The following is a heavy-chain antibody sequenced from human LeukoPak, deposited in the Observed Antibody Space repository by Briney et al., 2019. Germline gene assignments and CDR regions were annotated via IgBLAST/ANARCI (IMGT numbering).Heavy chain of an antibody. CDR3: AKAGASGSGPIDS. Sequence: PGGSLRLSCAASGFTVSSNYMSWVRQAPGKGLEWVAFIFYNGTDKYADSVKGRFTISRDNSKNTLYLEMNRLRPEDMALYYCAKAGASGSGPIDSWGQGTPVIVSS. CDR2: IFYNGTDK. V-gene: IGHV3-30*02. CDR1: GFTVSSNY. D-gene: IGHD3-10*01. J-gene: IGHJ4*02.